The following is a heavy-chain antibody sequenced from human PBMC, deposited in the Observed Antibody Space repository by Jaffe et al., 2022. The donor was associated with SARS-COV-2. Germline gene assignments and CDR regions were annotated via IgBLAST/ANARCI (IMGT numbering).Heavy chain of an antibody. CDR2: FDPEDGET. Sequence: QVQLVQSGAEVKKPGASVKVSCKVSGYTLTELSMHWVRQAPGKGLEWMGGFDPEDGETIYAQKFQGRVTMTEDTSTDTAYMELSSLRSEDTAVYYCATTSWTRFFSRGVIITGRWFDPWGQGTLVTVSS. V-gene: IGHV1-24*01. CDR1: GYTLTELS. D-gene: IGHD3-10*01. J-gene: IGHJ5*02. CDR3: ATTSWTRFFSRGVIITGRWFDP.